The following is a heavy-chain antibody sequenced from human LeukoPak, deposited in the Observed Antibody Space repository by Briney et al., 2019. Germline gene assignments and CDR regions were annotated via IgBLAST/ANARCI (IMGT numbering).Heavy chain of an antibody. D-gene: IGHD3-22*01. CDR1: GFTFSSYS. J-gene: IGHJ3*02. V-gene: IGHV3-48*02. CDR2: ISSSSSTI. Sequence: GGSLRLSCAASGFTFSSYSMNWVRQAPGKGLEWVSYISSSSSTIYYADSVKGRFTISRDNAKNSLYLQMNSLRDEDTAVYYCARDYYYDSSGYYYDAFDIWGQGTMVTVSS. CDR3: ARDYYYDSSGYYYDAFDI.